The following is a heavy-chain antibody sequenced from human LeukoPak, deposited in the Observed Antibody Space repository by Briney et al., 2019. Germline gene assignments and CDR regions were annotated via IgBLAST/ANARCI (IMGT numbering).Heavy chain of an antibody. D-gene: IGHD3-22*01. CDR1: GDSINSFY. CDR3: ARWSLHSRGWYFDS. CDR2: IYYSGST. J-gene: IGHJ4*02. Sequence: SETLSLTCTVSGDSINSFYWSWIRRPPGKGLEWIGYIYYSGSTNYNPSLKSQLTIPVDTSQNQFSLRVTSVTAADTAVYYCARWSLHSRGWYFDSWGQGTLVTVSS. V-gene: IGHV4-59*12.